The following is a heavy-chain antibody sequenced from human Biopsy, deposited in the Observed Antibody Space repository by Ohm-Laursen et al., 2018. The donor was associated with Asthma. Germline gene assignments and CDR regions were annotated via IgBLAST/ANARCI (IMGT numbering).Heavy chain of an antibody. Sequence: SVKVSCKISGYSLTDLSMHWVRQAPGQGLEWMGGHDHAEGGTVNARRFQGRVTMTEDTSTATAYMELSSLSSDDTAVYYCASDFPKDYVRYNFQFWGQGTLVTVSS. J-gene: IGHJ4*02. CDR2: HDHAEGGT. V-gene: IGHV1-24*01. CDR3: ASDFPKDYVRYNFQF. D-gene: IGHD4-17*01. CDR1: GYSLTDLS.